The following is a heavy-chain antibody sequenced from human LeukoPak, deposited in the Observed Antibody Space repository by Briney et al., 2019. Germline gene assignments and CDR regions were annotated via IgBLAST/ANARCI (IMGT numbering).Heavy chain of an antibody. CDR3: ARHSHSIIFGVVIKGHWYFDL. Sequence: PGGSLRLSCAASGFTFSSYAMSWVRQAPGKGLEWVSAISGSGGSTYYADSVKGRFTISRDNAKNSLYLQMNSLRAEDTAVYYCARHSHSIIFGVVIKGHWYFDLWGRGTLVTVSS. CDR1: GFTFSSYA. V-gene: IGHV3-23*01. D-gene: IGHD3-3*02. CDR2: ISGSGGST. J-gene: IGHJ2*01.